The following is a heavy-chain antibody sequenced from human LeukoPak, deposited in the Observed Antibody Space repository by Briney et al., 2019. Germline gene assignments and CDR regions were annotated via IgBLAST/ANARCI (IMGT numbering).Heavy chain of an antibody. Sequence: GGSLRLSCAASGFIFSSYSMNWVRQAPGKGLEWVSYISSSSSTIYYADSVKGRFTISRDNAKNSLYLQMNSLRAEDTAIYYCAKLTFGGVIAPMDVWGKGTTVTVSS. CDR2: ISSSSSTI. V-gene: IGHV3-48*01. CDR3: AKLTFGGVIAPMDV. J-gene: IGHJ6*03. CDR1: GFIFSSYS. D-gene: IGHD3-16*02.